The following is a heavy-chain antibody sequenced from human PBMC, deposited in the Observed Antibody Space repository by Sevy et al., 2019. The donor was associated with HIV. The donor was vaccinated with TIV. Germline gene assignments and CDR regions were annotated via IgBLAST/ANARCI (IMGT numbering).Heavy chain of an antibody. J-gene: IGHJ4*02. CDR1: GGTFSSYA. Sequence: ASVKVPGKASGGTFSSYAISWVRQAPGQGLEWMGSIIPIFGTANYAQKFQGRVTITADESTSTAYMELSSLRSEDTAVYYCATLEGYFLGYWGQGTLVTVSS. D-gene: IGHD3-3*01. CDR2: IIPIFGTA. CDR3: ATLEGYFLGY. V-gene: IGHV1-69*13.